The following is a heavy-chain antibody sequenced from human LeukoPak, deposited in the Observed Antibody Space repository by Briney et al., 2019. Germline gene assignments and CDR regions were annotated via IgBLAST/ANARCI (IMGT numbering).Heavy chain of an antibody. CDR2: IWYDGSNK. Sequence: GRCLRLSCAASGFTLSSDGMHWVRQAPGKGLGRVAGIWYDGSNKYYADSVKGRLTISTENSKNTLYLQMNSLRAEDTAVYYCAKDNVGYYDFWSGYYSYYFDYWGQGTLVTVSS. V-gene: IGHV3-33*06. CDR3: AKDNVGYYDFWSGYYSYYFDY. D-gene: IGHD3-3*01. CDR1: GFTLSSDG. J-gene: IGHJ4*02.